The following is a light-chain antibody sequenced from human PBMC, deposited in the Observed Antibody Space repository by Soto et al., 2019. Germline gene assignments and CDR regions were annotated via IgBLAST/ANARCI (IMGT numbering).Light chain of an antibody. CDR1: SGSITSNF. CDR3: HTYDSFNV. Sequence: NFMLTQPHSVSESPWKTVTISGTLISGSITSNFVQWYQQRPGSAPTTVIYEVNERPSGVPDRFSGSIDSSSNSASLTISGLKTEDEADYYCHTYDSFNVFGTGTKVTVL. V-gene: IGLV6-57*04. J-gene: IGLJ1*01. CDR2: EVN.